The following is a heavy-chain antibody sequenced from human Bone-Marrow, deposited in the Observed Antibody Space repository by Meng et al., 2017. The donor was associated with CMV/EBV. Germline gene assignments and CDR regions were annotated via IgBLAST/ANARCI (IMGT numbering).Heavy chain of an antibody. D-gene: IGHD1-26*01. J-gene: IGHJ4*02. CDR3: ARGGSTLFVSGSYSLEY. CDR1: GCTFTSYG. Sequence: ASVKVSCTASGCTFTSYGISWVRQAPGQGLEWMGWISAYNGNTNYAQKLQGRVTMTTDTSTSTAYMELRSLRSDDTAVYYCARGGSTLFVSGSYSLEYWGQGTMVTVSS. CDR2: ISAYNGNT. V-gene: IGHV1-18*01.